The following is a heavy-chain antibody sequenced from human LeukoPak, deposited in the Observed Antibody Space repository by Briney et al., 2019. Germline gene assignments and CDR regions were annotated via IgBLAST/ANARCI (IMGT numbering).Heavy chain of an antibody. V-gene: IGHV3-7*03. D-gene: IGHD2-15*01. CDR1: GVTFSTYW. CDR3: AKDRKTPILPFAFDI. CDR2: INPDGSDK. J-gene: IGHJ3*02. Sequence: GGSLRLSCAASGVTFSTYWMSWVRQAPGKGLEWVTNINPDGSDKYYLDSVKGRFTISRDNAKNSLYLQMNSLRAEDTAVYYCAKDRKTPILPFAFDIWGQGTMVTVSS.